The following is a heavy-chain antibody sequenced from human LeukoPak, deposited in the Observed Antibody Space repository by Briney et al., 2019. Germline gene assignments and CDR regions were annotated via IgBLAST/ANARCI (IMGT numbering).Heavy chain of an antibody. V-gene: IGHV4-39*01. CDR2: IYYSGST. CDR3: ARIPTNAVPSAHNGFDI. J-gene: IGHJ3*02. Sequence: PSETLSLTCTVSGGSIGSTNYYWGRIRRPPGKGLEWIANIYYSGSTYYNPSLKSRVTISVDTSKNQFSLKLSSVTAADTAIYYCARIPTNAVPSAHNGFDIWGQGTMLTVSS. CDR1: GGSIGSTNYY. D-gene: IGHD5-24*01.